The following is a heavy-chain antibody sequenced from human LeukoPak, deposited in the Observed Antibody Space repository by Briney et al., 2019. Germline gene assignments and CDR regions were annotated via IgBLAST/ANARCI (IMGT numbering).Heavy chain of an antibody. Sequence: PSETLSLTCTVSGGSISSYYWSWIRQPPGKGLEWIGYIYYSGSTNYNPSLKSRVTISVDTSKNQFSLKLSSVTAADTAVYYCARRRIAAAGRVYYFDYWGQGTLVTVSS. V-gene: IGHV4-59*08. CDR1: GGSISSYY. D-gene: IGHD6-13*01. CDR2: IYYSGST. J-gene: IGHJ4*02. CDR3: ARRRIAAAGRVYYFDY.